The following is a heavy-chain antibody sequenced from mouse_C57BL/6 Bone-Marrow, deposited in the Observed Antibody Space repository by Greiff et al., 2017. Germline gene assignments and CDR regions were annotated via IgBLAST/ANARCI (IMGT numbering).Heavy chain of an antibody. V-gene: IGHV1-53*01. J-gene: IGHJ2*01. D-gene: IGHD2-2*01. CDR1: GYTFTSYW. CDR2: INPSNGGT. CDR3: ARGLTGYDYFDY. Sequence: QVQLQQPGTELVKPGASVKLSCKASGYTFTSYWMHWVKQRPGQGLEWIGNINPSNGGTNYNEKFKSKATLTVDKSSSTAYMQLSSLTSDDSAVYYCARGLTGYDYFDYWGQGTTLTVSS.